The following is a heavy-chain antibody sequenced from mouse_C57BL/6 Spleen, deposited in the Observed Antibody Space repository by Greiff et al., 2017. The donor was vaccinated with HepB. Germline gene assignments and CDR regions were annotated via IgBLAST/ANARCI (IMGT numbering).Heavy chain of an antibody. CDR2: IYPRSGNT. V-gene: IGHV1-81*01. J-gene: IGHJ2*01. CDR3: AREEIYYGNSLFDY. Sequence: QVQLQQSGAELARPGASVKLSCKASGYTFTSYGISWVKQRTGQGLEWIGEIYPRSGNTYYNEKFKGKATLTADKSSSTAYMELRSLTSEDSAVYFCAREEIYYGNSLFDYWGQGTTLTVSS. D-gene: IGHD2-1*01. CDR1: GYTFTSYG.